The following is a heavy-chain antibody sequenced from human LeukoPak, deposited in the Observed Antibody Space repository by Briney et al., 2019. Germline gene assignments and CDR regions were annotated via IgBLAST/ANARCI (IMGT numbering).Heavy chain of an antibody. D-gene: IGHD5-18*01. Sequence: GRSLRLSCAASGFTFSSYAMHWVRQAPGKGLEWVAVISYDGSNKYYADSVKGRFTISRDNSKNTLYLQMNSLRAEDTAVYYCARIGYSYGYFTGYYFDYWGQGTLVTVSS. CDR1: GFTFSSYA. V-gene: IGHV3-30*04. CDR2: ISYDGSNK. CDR3: ARIGYSYGYFTGYYFDY. J-gene: IGHJ4*02.